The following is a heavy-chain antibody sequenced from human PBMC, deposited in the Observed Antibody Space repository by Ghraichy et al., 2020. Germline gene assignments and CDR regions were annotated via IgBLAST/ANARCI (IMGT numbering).Heavy chain of an antibody. D-gene: IGHD4-23*01. V-gene: IGHV3-48*02. CDR1: GFSFSSHS. CDR3: ARGATVVRFFYFNCMDV. Sequence: GGPRLSCVGSGFSFSSHSMNWVRQSPGKGLEWVSYITASGRTTSYADSVRGRFTISRDNAQNSLYLQMNSLRDEDTAVYYCARGATVVRFFYFNCMDVWGQGTTVTVSS. CDR2: ITASGRTT. J-gene: IGHJ6*02.